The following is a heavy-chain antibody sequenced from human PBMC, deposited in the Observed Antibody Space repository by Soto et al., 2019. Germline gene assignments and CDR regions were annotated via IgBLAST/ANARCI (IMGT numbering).Heavy chain of an antibody. V-gene: IGHV4-61*01. CDR3: ARGGEPLGYYGLDV. Sequence: QVQLQESGPGLLKASETLSLTCSVSGGSVRSGNHFWNWIRQPPGRGLEWLGYMYYTGVTNYNPSLKSRVSMSVDTSKDQFSLNLTSLTAADTAVYYCARGGEPLGYYGLDVW. CDR1: GGSVRSGNHF. CDR2: MYYTGVT. J-gene: IGHJ6*01.